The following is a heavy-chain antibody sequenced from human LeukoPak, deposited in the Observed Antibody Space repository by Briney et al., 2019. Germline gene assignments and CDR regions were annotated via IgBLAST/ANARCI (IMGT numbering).Heavy chain of an antibody. CDR3: ARGDAWYQLRPPHWFDP. V-gene: IGHV3-7*01. CDR2: IKQDGSEK. D-gene: IGHD2-2*01. CDR1: GFTFSSYW. Sequence: GGSLRLSCAASGFTFSSYWMSWVRQAPGKGLEWVANIKQDGSEKDYVDSVKGRFTISRDNAKNSLYLQMNSLRAEDTAVYYCARGDAWYQLRPPHWFDPWGQGTLVTVSS. J-gene: IGHJ5*02.